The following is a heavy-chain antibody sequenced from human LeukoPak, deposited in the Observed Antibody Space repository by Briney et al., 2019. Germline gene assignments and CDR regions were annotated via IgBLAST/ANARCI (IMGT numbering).Heavy chain of an antibody. D-gene: IGHD2-8*01. V-gene: IGHV1-69*01. CDR2: IIPIFGTA. Sequence: SVKVSCKASGGTFSSYAISWERQAPGQGLEWMGGIIPIFGTANYAQKFQGRVTITADESTSTAYMELSSLRSEDTAVYYCASLLGYCTYGVCSPYHASSDYWGQGTLVTVSS. J-gene: IGHJ4*02. CDR3: ASLLGYCTYGVCSPYHASSDY. CDR1: GGTFSSYA.